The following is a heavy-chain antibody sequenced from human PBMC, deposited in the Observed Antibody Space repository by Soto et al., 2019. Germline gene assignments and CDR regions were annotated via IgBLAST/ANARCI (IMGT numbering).Heavy chain of an antibody. CDR2: ISSSSSYI. CDR3: ARVPGDTAMVKDWYFDL. CDR1: GFTFSSYS. J-gene: IGHJ2*01. V-gene: IGHV3-21*01. D-gene: IGHD5-18*01. Sequence: PGGSLRLSCGNFSGFTFSSYSMNWVRQAPGKGLEWVSSISSSSSYIYYADSVKGRFTISRDNAKNSLYLQMNSLRAEDTAVYYCARVPGDTAMVKDWYFDLWGRGTLVTVSS.